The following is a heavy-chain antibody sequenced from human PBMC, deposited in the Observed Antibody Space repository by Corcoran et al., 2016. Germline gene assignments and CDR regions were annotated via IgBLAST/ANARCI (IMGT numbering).Heavy chain of an antibody. Sequence: QVQLVQSGAEVKKPGASVKVSGKAAGYTFTSYAMHWVRQAPGQRLGWMGWINAGNGNTKYSQKFQGRLTITRDTSASTVYMELSSLRSEDTAVYYRARAELGTVPWFDPWGPGTLVTVSS. D-gene: IGHD7-27*01. J-gene: IGHJ5*02. CDR3: ARAELGTVPWFDP. V-gene: IGHV1-3*01. CDR2: INAGNGNT. CDR1: GYTFTSYA.